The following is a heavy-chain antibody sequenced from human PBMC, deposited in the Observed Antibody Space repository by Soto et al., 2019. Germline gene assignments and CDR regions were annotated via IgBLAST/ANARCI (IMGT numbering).Heavy chain of an antibody. J-gene: IGHJ4*02. CDR2: ISGSGGST. CDR3: ANWMGDFWSGYLAFDY. CDR1: GFTFSSYA. V-gene: IGHV3-23*01. D-gene: IGHD3-3*01. Sequence: PGGSLRLSCAASGFTFSSYAMSWVRQAPGKGLEWVSAISGSGGSTYYADSVKGRFTISRDNSKNTLYLQMNSLRAEDTAVYYCANWMGDFWSGYLAFDYWGQGTLVTVSS.